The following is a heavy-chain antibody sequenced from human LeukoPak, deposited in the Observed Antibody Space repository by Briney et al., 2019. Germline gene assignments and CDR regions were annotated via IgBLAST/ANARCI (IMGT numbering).Heavy chain of an antibody. J-gene: IGHJ4*02. CDR3: TIFSD. D-gene: IGHD2/OR15-2a*01. CDR1: GFTFTSFG. V-gene: IGHV3-33*01. Sequence: PGGSLRLSCAASGFTFTSFGIHWIRQAPGKGLEWVALISYDGSNKYYADSVKGRFSISRDDSKNTVFLQMNSLRVEDTAMYYCTIFSDWGQGTLVTVSS. CDR2: ISYDGSNK.